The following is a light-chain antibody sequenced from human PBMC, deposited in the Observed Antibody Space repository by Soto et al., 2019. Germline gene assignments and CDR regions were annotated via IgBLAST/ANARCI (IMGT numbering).Light chain of an antibody. V-gene: IGLV1-40*01. CDR3: LSHDNSVTASWV. CDR1: SSNIGADYV. CDR2: DNN. Sequence: QSVLTQPPSVSGAPGQRVTISCSGSSSNIGADYVVHWYQQLPGAAPKLLIYDNNNRPSGVPDRFSGSKSGTSASLAITGLQAEDEADYFCLSHDNSVTASWVFGGGTKLTVL. J-gene: IGLJ3*02.